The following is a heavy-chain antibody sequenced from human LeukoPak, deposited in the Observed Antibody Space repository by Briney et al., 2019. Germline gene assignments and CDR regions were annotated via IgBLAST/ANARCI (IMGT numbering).Heavy chain of an antibody. V-gene: IGHV4-4*09. CDR3: ARRRKDSAFDI. CDR1: GSISSYY. J-gene: IGHJ3*02. Sequence: SETLSLTCTVSGSISSYYWSWIRQPPGKGLEWIGYIYTSGSTNYNPSLKSRVTISVDTSKNQFSLDLSSVTAVDTAVYYCARRRKDSAFDIWGQGTMVTVSS. CDR2: IYTSGST. D-gene: IGHD3/OR15-3a*01.